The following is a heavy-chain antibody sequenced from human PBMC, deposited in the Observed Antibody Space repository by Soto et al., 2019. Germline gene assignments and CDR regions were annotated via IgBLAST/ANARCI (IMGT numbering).Heavy chain of an antibody. V-gene: IGHV4-31*03. CDR3: ASYRLAVVGDFDH. J-gene: IGHJ4*02. CDR1: GVSISGGGYY. D-gene: IGHD3-22*01. Sequence: QVQLQESGPGQVKPSQTLSLTCTVSGVSISGGGYYWSWIRQHPGKGLEWIGYIYYSGSTYYNPSLKSRVTISVDTSRNQFSLQLSSVTAADTAVYYCASYRLAVVGDFDHWGQGILVNVSS. CDR2: IYYSGST.